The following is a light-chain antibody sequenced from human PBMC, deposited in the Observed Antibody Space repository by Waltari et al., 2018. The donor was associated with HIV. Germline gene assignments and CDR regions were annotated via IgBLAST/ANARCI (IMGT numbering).Light chain of an antibody. J-gene: IGKJ4*01. CDR3: QQAFSFPHT. Sequence: DIHFTQAPSSVSVFVGGNVSITCRASQSVGDKLAWYQVKTGEAPKLLIYGASKLQSGVPSRFAASVSGPEFSLTITGLQSDDSGAYFCQQAFSFPHTFGGGT. V-gene: IGKV1D-12*01. CDR2: GAS. CDR1: QSVGDK.